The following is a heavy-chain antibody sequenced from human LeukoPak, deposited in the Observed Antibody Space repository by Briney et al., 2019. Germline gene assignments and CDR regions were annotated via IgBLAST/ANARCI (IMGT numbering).Heavy chain of an antibody. CDR3: ASGARPYRSGGSCHNPFDY. Sequence: GESLKISCKGSGYSFTSYWIGWVRQMPGKVLEWMGMIYPGDSDTRYSPSLQGQVTISHYKPISTAYLQWSSLKASDTAMSSCASGARPYRSGGSCHNPFDYWGQGTLVTVSS. J-gene: IGHJ4*02. CDR1: GYSFTSYW. CDR2: IYPGDSDT. D-gene: IGHD2-15*01. V-gene: IGHV5-51*04.